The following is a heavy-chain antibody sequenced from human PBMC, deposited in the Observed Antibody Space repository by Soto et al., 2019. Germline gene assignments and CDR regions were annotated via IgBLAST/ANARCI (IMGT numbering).Heavy chain of an antibody. J-gene: IGHJ3*02. V-gene: IGHV4-59*08. D-gene: IGHD4-17*01. CDR2: IYYSGST. CDR3: ARHPTTHPPSITVKDAFDI. CDR1: GGSISSYY. Sequence: SETLSLTCTVSGGSISSYYWSWIRQPPGKGLEWIGYIYYSGSTNYNPSLKSRVTISVDTSKDQFSRKLSSVTAADTAVYYCARHPTTHPPSITVKDAFDIWGQGTMVTVSS.